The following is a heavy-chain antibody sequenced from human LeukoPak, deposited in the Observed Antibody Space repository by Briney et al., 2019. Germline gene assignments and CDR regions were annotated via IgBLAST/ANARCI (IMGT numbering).Heavy chain of an antibody. J-gene: IGHJ6*04. D-gene: IGHD3-10*02. CDR3: AELGITMIGGV. V-gene: IGHV3-48*03. CDR2: ISSSGSTI. CDR1: GFTFSSYE. Sequence: GGSLRLSCAASGFTFSSYEMNWVRRAPGKGLEWVSYISSSGSTIYYADSVKGRFTISRDNAKNSLYLQMNSLRAEDTAVYYCAELGITMIGGVWGKGTTVTISS.